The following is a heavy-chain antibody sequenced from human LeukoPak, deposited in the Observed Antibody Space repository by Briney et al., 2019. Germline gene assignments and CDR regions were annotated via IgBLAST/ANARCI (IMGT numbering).Heavy chain of an antibody. CDR1: GGSISSSNYY. D-gene: IGHD6-19*01. CDR2: AFKTGKT. CDR3: ARDNSAWSPFDY. J-gene: IGHJ4*02. Sequence: SETLSLTCTVSGGSISSSNYYWGWIRQSPEKGLEWIGSAFKTGKTYYNPSLRSRVTMSVDTSKNQFSLRLTSVTAADTAVYYCARDNSAWSPFDYWGQGTLVTVSS. V-gene: IGHV4-39*02.